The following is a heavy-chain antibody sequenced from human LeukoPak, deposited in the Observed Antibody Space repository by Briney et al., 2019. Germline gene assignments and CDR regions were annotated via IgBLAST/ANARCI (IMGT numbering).Heavy chain of an antibody. J-gene: IGHJ4*01. V-gene: IGHV4-30-4*08. CDR1: GGSISSGDYY. CDR2: IYYSGST. Sequence: SSETLSLTCTVSGGSISSGDYYWSWIRQPPGKGLEWIGYIYYSGSTYYNPSLKSRVTISVDTPKNQFSLKLSSVTAADTAVYYCARDKPPAGFDYWGXGTLVTVSS. CDR3: ARDKPPAGFDY.